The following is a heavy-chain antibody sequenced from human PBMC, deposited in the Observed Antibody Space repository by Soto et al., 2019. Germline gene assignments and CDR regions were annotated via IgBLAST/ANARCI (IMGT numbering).Heavy chain of an antibody. Sequence: EFMKISCSRSGYSFIDYWIAWVRQMPGKGLEYMGIIYPSDSTTRYSPSFQGQVTISADKSISTAYLQWNSLKASDTAMYYCARHGFYGDYSSNYFDPRGQGTLVTVSS. CDR1: GYSFIDYW. V-gene: IGHV5-51*01. J-gene: IGHJ5*02. CDR2: IYPSDSTT. D-gene: IGHD4-17*01. CDR3: ARHGFYGDYSSNYFDP.